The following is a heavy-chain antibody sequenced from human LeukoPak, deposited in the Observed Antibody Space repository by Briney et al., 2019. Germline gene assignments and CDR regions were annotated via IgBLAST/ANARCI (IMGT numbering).Heavy chain of an antibody. V-gene: IGHV1-18*01. CDR1: GYTFTSYG. J-gene: IGHJ4*02. CDR2: ISAYNGNT. Sequence: ASVKVSCKASGYTFTSYGISWVRQAPGQGLEWMGWISAYNGNTNYAQKLQGRVTMTTDTSTSTAYMGLRSLRSDDTAVYYCARLRALSYYDSSGDFYYFEYWGQGAMVTVSS. D-gene: IGHD3-22*01. CDR3: ARLRALSYYDSSGDFYYFEY.